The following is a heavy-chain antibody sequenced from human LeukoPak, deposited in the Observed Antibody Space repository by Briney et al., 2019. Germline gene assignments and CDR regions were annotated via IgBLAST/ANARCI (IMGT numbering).Heavy chain of an antibody. CDR1: GYSFTSYW. CDR3: ARGAPYSSGCYDY. V-gene: IGHV5-51*01. D-gene: IGHD6-19*01. CDR2: IYPGDSDT. Sequence: GESLQISCKGSGYSFTSYWIGWVRQLPGKGLEWMGIIYPGDSDTRYSPSFQGQVTISADKSISTAYLQWSSLKASDTAMYYCARGAPYSSGCYDYWGQGTLVTVSS. J-gene: IGHJ4*02.